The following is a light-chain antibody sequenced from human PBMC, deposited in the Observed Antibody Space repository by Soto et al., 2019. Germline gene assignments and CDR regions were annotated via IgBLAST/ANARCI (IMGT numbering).Light chain of an antibody. CDR3: QQYYVWPRT. V-gene: IGKV3-15*01. CDR2: DSS. J-gene: IGKJ1*01. Sequence: EIVMTQYPATLSASPGERATLSCRASQSVGSNLVWYQQKPGQAPRLLIYDSSTRHTGIPARFTGSGFGTEFTLTISSLESEDFAVFHCQQYYVWPRTFGQGTKVDFK. CDR1: QSVGSN.